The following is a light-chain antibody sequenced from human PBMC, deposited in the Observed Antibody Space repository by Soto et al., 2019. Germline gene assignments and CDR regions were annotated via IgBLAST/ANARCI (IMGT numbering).Light chain of an antibody. CDR2: DAS. CDR3: QQYNSYQWT. Sequence: DIQMTQSPSTLSASVGDRVTITCRASQSISSWLAWYQQKPGKAPNLLIYDASNLESGVPSRFSGSGSGTEFTLTISSLRPDDFATYYCQQYNSYQWTFGQGTKVDIK. CDR1: QSISSW. V-gene: IGKV1-5*01. J-gene: IGKJ1*01.